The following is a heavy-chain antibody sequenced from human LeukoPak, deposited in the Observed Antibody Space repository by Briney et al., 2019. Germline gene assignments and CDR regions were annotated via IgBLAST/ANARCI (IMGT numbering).Heavy chain of an antibody. V-gene: IGHV3-21*01. CDR3: ARDNCSGGSCYPDPDY. Sequence: PGGSLRLSCAASGFTFSSYSMNWVRQAPGKGLEWVSSISSSSSYIYYADSVKGRFTISRDNAKNSLYLQMNSLRAEDTAVYYCARDNCSGGSCYPDPDYWGQGTLVTVSS. CDR1: GFTFSSYS. CDR2: ISSSSSYI. J-gene: IGHJ4*02. D-gene: IGHD2-15*01.